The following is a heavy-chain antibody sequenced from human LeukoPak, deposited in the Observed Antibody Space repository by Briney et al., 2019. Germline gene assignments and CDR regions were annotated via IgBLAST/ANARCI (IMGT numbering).Heavy chain of an antibody. CDR3: AKPSEYYYDSSGYYLDY. D-gene: IGHD3-22*01. V-gene: IGHV3-33*06. J-gene: IGHJ4*02. CDR2: IWYDGSNK. CDR1: GFTFSSYG. Sequence: GGSLRLSCAASGFTFSSYGMHWVRQAPGKGLEWVAVIWYDGSNKYYADSVKGRFTISRDNSKNPLYLQMNSLRAEDTSVYYCAKPSEYYYDSSGYYLDYWGQGTLVTVSS.